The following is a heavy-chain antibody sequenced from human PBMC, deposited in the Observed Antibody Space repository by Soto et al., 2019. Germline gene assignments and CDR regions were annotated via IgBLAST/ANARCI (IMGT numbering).Heavy chain of an antibody. CDR2: INPNSGGT. D-gene: IGHD2-2*01. J-gene: IGHJ6*03. Sequence: ASVKVSCKASGYTFTGYYMHWVRQAPGQGLEWMGWINPNSGGTNYAQKNQGWVTMTRDTSISTDYMELSRLRSDDTVVYYCARGRDVQGYCSSTSCYAPNYYYYYYMDVWGKGTTVTVSS. CDR1: GYTFTGYY. CDR3: ARGRDVQGYCSSTSCYAPNYYYYYYMDV. V-gene: IGHV1-2*04.